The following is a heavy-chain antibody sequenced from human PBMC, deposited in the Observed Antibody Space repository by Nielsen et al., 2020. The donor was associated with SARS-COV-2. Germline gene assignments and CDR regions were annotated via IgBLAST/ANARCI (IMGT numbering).Heavy chain of an antibody. CDR3: LQGGAS. J-gene: IGHJ5*02. V-gene: IGHV3-7*05. CDR1: GLIFSSSW. Sequence: GESLKISCAASGLIFSSSWMVWVRQAPGKGLEWVANIHPDGSVKRHVDSVMGRFTISRDNARDSLYLQMNNLRAEDTAIYYCLQGGASWGQGTLVTVSS. D-gene: IGHD1-1*01. CDR2: IHPDGSVK.